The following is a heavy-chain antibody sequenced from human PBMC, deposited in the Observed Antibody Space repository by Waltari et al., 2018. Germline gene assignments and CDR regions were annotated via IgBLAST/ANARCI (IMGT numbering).Heavy chain of an antibody. CDR2: INHSRST. V-gene: IGHV4-34*01. D-gene: IGHD6-19*01. Sequence: QVQLQQWGAVLLKPSETLSLTCAVYGGSFSGYYWSWIRQPPGQGLEWIGEINHSRSTNYSPSRKSRVTISVDTSKNQFSLKLSSVTAADTAVYYCARSGSGWYGRYFDYWGQGTLVTVSS. CDR3: ARSGSGWYGRYFDY. CDR1: GGSFSGYY. J-gene: IGHJ4*02.